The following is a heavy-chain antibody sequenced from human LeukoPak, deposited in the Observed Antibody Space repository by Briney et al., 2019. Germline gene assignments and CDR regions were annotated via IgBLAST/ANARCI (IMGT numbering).Heavy chain of an antibody. CDR3: ARASRARAWYIDEH. J-gene: IGHJ1*01. V-gene: IGHV3-21*01. D-gene: IGHD6-13*01. CDR2: IDTSSSFI. Sequence: GGSLRLSCAASGFTFSSYNMDWIRQAPGKWLECVSSIDTSSSFIFYAESVKGRFTNSRDNAKNSLFLKMNSLRPEDAAVYYCARASRARAWYIDEHWGQGTLVTVSS. CDR1: GFTFSSYN.